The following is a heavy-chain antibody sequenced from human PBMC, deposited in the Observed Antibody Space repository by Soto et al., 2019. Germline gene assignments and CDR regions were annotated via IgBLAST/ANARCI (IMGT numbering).Heavy chain of an antibody. CDR1: GCSFTTTRMS. Sequence: SGPTLVNPTETLTLTCTFSGCSFTTTRMSVVWTRQLDGNALEWLDIIYWDRERRYDLLLRRRLPITDDTSKSQVVLTMTNMEHKDPATYSCAHSGSTGTPEYFDSWGQGIPVTVSS. CDR3: AHSGSTGTPEYFDS. J-gene: IGHJ4*02. V-gene: IGHV2-5*05. D-gene: IGHD1-1*01. CDR2: IYWDRER.